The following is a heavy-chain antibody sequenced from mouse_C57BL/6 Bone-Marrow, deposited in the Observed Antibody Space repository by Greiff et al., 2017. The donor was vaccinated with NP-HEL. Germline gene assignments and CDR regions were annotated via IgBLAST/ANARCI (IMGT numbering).Heavy chain of an antibody. Sequence: EVKLVESGGGLVKPGGSLKLSCAASGFTFSDYGMHWVRQAPEKGLEWVAYISSGSSTIYYADTVKGRFTISRDNAKNTLFLQMTSLRSEDTAMYYCARSFITTVVANFDYWGQGTTLTVSS. CDR2: ISSGSSTI. V-gene: IGHV5-17*01. J-gene: IGHJ2*01. CDR1: GFTFSDYG. CDR3: ARSFITTVVANFDY. D-gene: IGHD1-1*01.